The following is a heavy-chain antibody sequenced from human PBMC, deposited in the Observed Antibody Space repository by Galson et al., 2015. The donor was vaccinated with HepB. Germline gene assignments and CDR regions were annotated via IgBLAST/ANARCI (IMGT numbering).Heavy chain of an antibody. Sequence: SLRLSCAASGFTFSSYWMSWVRQAPGKGLEWVANIKQDGSEKYYVDSVKGRFTISRDNAKNSLYLQMNSLRAEDTAVYYCARDRGYSYGPTYYYYYYGMDVWGQGTTVTVSS. D-gene: IGHD5-18*01. J-gene: IGHJ6*02. CDR3: ARDRGYSYGPTYYYYYYGMDV. CDR1: GFTFSSYW. V-gene: IGHV3-7*03. CDR2: IKQDGSEK.